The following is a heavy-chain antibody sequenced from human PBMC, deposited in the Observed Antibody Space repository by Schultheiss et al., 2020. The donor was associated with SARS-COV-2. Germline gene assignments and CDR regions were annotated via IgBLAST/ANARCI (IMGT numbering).Heavy chain of an antibody. CDR1: GGSIYGGYYY. CDR2: INYSGGT. D-gene: IGHD5-18*01. J-gene: IGHJ4*02. CDR3: AREDTAMVS. V-gene: IGHV4-39*07. Sequence: SETLSLNCTVSGGSIYGGYYYWAWIRQPPGKGLEWMGSINYSGGTCYHPSLKSRVTISVDTSKNQFSLKLSSVTAADTAVYYCAREDTAMVSWGQGTLVTVSS.